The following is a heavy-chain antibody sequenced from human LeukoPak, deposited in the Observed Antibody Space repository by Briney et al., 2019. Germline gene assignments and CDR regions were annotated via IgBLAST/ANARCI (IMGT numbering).Heavy chain of an antibody. CDR1: GGSISSGSYY. CDR2: IYTSGST. CDR3: ARDGSNCSGGGCDSNQIDY. Sequence: SETLSLTCTVSGGSISSGSYYWSWIRQPAGKGPERIGRIYTSGSTNYNPSLKSRVTISVDTSKNQFSLKLSSVTAADTAVYYCARDGSNCSGGGCDSNQIDYWGQGTLVTVSS. V-gene: IGHV4-61*02. J-gene: IGHJ4*02. D-gene: IGHD2-15*01.